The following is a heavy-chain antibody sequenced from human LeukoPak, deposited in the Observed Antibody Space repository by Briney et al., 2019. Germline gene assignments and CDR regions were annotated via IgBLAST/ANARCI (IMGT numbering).Heavy chain of an antibody. J-gene: IGHJ4*02. CDR3: AKDPFGGVSITFDY. Sequence: GGSLRLSCAASGFTFSRYAMSWVRQAPGKGLEWGSSIIGSGGKTYYANSVKGRFTISRDNCKNTLYLERNRLRGEDTAVYYCAKDPFGGVSITFDYGGQGSLVTVSS. D-gene: IGHD3-16*01. CDR2: IIGSGGKT. V-gene: IGHV3-23*01. CDR1: GFTFSRYA.